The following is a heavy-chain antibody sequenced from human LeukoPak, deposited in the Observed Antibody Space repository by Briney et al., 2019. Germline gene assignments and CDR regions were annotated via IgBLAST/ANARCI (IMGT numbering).Heavy chain of an antibody. J-gene: IGHJ5*02. D-gene: IGHD5-18*01. Sequence: SETLSLTCTVSGDSINSLDLWSWVRQPPGKGLEWIGEMYLSGTTHSNPSVKSRVTISIDKSKNQFFLNLSSVTAADTAVYYCARAPLGYSYHYWWFDPWGQGTLAIVSS. CDR2: MYLSGTT. CDR3: ARAPLGYSYHYWWFDP. V-gene: IGHV4-4*02. CDR1: GDSINSLDL.